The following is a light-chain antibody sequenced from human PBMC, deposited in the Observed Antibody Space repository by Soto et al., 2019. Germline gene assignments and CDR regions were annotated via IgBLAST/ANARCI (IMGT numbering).Light chain of an antibody. Sequence: DIQMTQSPSSLSASVGDRVTITCRASQSIRSYLNWYQQKPGKAPKVLIYAASSLQSGVPSRFSGSESGTDFTLTIGSLQPEDFATYHCEQSYSIPWTFGQGTKVAIK. CDR3: EQSYSIPWT. J-gene: IGKJ1*01. V-gene: IGKV1-39*01. CDR1: QSIRSY. CDR2: AAS.